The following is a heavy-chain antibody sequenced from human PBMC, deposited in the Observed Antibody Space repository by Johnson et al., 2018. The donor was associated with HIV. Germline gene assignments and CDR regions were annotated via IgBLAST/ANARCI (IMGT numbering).Heavy chain of an antibody. J-gene: IGHJ3*02. Sequence: EVQLVESGGGLVQPGGSLRLSCAASGFTVSSNYMSWVRQAPGKGLEWVSVIYSGGSTYYADSVEGRFTISRDNAKNSLYLQMNILRAEDTAVYYCARTRQGAFDIWGQGTMVTVSS. CDR3: ARTRQGAFDI. V-gene: IGHV3-66*02. CDR1: GFTVSSNY. CDR2: IYSGGST.